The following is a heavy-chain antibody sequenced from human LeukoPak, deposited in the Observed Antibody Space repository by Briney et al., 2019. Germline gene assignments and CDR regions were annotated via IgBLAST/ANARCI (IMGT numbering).Heavy chain of an antibody. CDR2: MSYRGTT. D-gene: IGHD3-9*01. J-gene: IGHJ3*02. CDR3: ARAIRRKPYYDILTGKKQNAFDI. V-gene: IGHV4-39*07. CDR1: GGSISSTTYY. Sequence: PSETLSLACTVSGGSISSTTYYWGWIRQPPGKGLEWIGSMSYRGTTYYNPSLKSRVTISVDTSKNQFSLKLSSVTAADTAVYYCARAIRRKPYYDILTGKKQNAFDIWGQGTMVTVSS.